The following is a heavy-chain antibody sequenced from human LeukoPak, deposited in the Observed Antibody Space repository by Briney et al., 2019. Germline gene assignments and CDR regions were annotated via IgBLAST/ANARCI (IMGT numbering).Heavy chain of an antibody. CDR3: ARTSYDTGGYFED. Sequence: GGSLRLSCAASGFTISNYWMHWVRQAPGKGLVWVARISSDGTNTNYADSVKGRFTISRDNAKNTLYLQMNSLGAEDTAVYYCARTSYDTGGYFEDWGQGTLVTVSS. CDR2: ISSDGTNT. CDR1: GFTISNYW. D-gene: IGHD3-22*01. V-gene: IGHV3-74*01. J-gene: IGHJ4*02.